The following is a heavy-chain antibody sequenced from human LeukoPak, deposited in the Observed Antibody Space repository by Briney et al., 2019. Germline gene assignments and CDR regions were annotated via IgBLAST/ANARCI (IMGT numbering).Heavy chain of an antibody. Sequence: SETLSLTCTVSGASISRDTFFWGWIRQSPEKGLEWIGSIDSSGTTHYNSSLKSRVIISVDTSKNQVSLNLTSVTFAATAVYYCARHGYIQFWLYWGQGTQVIVSS. CDR3: ARHGYIQFWLY. D-gene: IGHD5-18*01. CDR1: GASISRDTFF. J-gene: IGHJ4*02. CDR2: IDSSGTT. V-gene: IGHV4-39*01.